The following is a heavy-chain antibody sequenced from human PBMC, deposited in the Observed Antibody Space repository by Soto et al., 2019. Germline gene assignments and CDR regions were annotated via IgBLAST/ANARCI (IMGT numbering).Heavy chain of an antibody. J-gene: IGHJ5*02. D-gene: IGHD5-12*01. CDR1: GYTFTGYH. CDR3: ARHHGPTTSENWFDP. CDR2: ISTYSGDT. Sequence: GASVKVSCKASGYTFTGYHMHWVRQAPGQGLEWMGWISTYSGDTKYAQKFQGRVTMTTDTSTTTAYLELRSLRSDNTAVYYCARHHGPTTSENWFDPWGQGTLVTVSS. V-gene: IGHV1-18*04.